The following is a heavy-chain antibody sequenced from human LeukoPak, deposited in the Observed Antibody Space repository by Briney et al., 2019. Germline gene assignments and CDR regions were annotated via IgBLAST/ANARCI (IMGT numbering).Heavy chain of an antibody. D-gene: IGHD6-13*01. J-gene: IGHJ4*02. V-gene: IGHV3-30*03. CDR3: ARESIAAAGVFDY. Sequence: GGSLRLSCAASGFTFSSYGMHWVRQAPGKGLEWVAVISYDGSNKYYADSVKGRFTISRDNSKNTLYLQMNSLRAEDTAVYYCARESIAAAGVFDYWGQGTLVTVSS. CDR2: ISYDGSNK. CDR1: GFTFSSYG.